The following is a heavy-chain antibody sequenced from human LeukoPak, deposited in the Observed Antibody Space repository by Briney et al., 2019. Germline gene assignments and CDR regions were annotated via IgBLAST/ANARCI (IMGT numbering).Heavy chain of an antibody. D-gene: IGHD2-21*02. J-gene: IGHJ4*02. CDR3: AKSYCGGDCG. V-gene: IGHV3-23*01. CDR1: GLPFGSYG. Sequence: GGPLRLSCAVSGLPFGSYGVTWVRQAPGKGLEWVAGITGSGVNTYYADSVKGRFTISRDNSKSTLSLQVKRLRVEDTAVYYCAKSYCGGDCGWGPGTLVTVSS. CDR2: ITGSGVNT.